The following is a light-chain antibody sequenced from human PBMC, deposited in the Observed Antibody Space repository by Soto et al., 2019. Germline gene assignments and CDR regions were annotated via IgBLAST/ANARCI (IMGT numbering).Light chain of an antibody. Sequence: EIVVSHSPATLSVSPGERATLSCRASQSVSSNLAWYQQKPGQAPRLLIYGASTRATGIPARFSGSGSGTEFTLTISSLQSEDFAVYYCQQYNNWPPTFGQGTKVDIK. J-gene: IGKJ1*01. CDR1: QSVSSN. V-gene: IGKV3-15*01. CDR3: QQYNNWPPT. CDR2: GAS.